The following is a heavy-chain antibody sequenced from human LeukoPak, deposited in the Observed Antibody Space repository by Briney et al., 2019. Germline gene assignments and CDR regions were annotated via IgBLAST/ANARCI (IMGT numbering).Heavy chain of an antibody. CDR1: GGTFSSYA. CDR2: IIPIFGTA. J-gene: IGHJ6*02. D-gene: IGHD2-15*01. CDR3: ARERYCSGGSCYYYGMDV. V-gene: IGHV1-69*01. Sequence: ASVKVSCKASGGTFSSYAISWVRQAPGQGLEWMGGIIPIFGTANYAQKFQGRVTITADESTSTAYMELSSLRSEDTAVYYCARERYCSGGSCYYYGMDVWGQGTTVTVSS.